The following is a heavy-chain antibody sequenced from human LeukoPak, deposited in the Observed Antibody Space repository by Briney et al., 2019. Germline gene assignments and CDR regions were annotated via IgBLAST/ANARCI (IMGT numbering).Heavy chain of an antibody. CDR1: GYSISSDYY. CDR3: ARGETIVADRRVGDGFDI. CDR2: VYQSGTT. J-gene: IGHJ3*02. Sequence: KTSETLSLTCVVSGYSISSDYYWVWIRQPPGKGLEWIGNVYQSGTTYSNPSLKSRVTMSVDTSKNQFSLKVNSVTAADTAVYYCARGETIVADRRVGDGFDIWGQGTLVTVSS. D-gene: IGHD5-12*01. V-gene: IGHV4-38-2*01.